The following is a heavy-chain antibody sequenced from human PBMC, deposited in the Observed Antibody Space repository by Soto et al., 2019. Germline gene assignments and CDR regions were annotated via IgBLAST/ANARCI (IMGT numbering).Heavy chain of an antibody. V-gene: IGHV3-30-3*01. D-gene: IGHD3-3*02. CDR2: ISYDGSNK. CDR1: GFTFSSYA. CDR3: ARDRALTFNAKYYSYATDF. Sequence: GRCLRLSCAASGFTFSSYAMHWARQAPGKGLEWVAVISYDGSNKYYADSVKGRFTISRDNSKNTLYLQMNSLRAEDTAVYYCARDRALTFNAKYYSYATDFCGTGTRVSVSS. J-gene: IGHJ6*04.